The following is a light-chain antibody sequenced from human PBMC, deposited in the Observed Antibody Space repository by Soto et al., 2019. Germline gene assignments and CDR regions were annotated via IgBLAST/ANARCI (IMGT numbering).Light chain of an antibody. Sequence: EKLMTQSSATLSVSQGERATLSWRASQRINRDLAWYVQKPGQAPRRVIYGASTWGTGVPPRFTGSGYGTEFNLTISGLQSADFAVYYCQQYNSWPITFGQGTRLEIK. V-gene: IGKV3D-15*01. CDR3: QQYNSWPIT. CDR2: GAS. J-gene: IGKJ5*01. CDR1: QRINRD.